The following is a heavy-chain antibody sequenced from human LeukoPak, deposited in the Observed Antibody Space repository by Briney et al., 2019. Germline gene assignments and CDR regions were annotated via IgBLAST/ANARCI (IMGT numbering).Heavy chain of an antibody. Sequence: KASETLSLTCAVYGGSFSGYYWSWIRQPPGKGLEWIGEINHSGSTNYNPSLKSRVTISVDTSKNQFSLKLSSVTAADTAVYYCAGDYYDSSGYYYAFDYWGQGTLVTVSS. V-gene: IGHV4-34*01. J-gene: IGHJ4*02. D-gene: IGHD3-22*01. CDR1: GGSFSGYY. CDR3: AGDYYDSSGYYYAFDY. CDR2: INHSGST.